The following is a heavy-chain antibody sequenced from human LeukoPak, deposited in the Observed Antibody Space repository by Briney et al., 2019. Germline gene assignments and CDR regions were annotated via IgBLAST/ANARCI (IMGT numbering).Heavy chain of an antibody. CDR1: GGSISSGSYY. V-gene: IGHV4-61*02. D-gene: IGHD2/OR15-2a*01. CDR2: IYTSGST. Sequence: PSQTLSLTCTVPGGSISSGSYYWSWIRQPAGKGLEWIGRIYTSGSTNYNPSLKSRVTISVDTSKNQFSLKLSSVTAADTAVYYCARWYYSGDYWGQGTLVTVSS. CDR3: ARWYYSGDY. J-gene: IGHJ4*02.